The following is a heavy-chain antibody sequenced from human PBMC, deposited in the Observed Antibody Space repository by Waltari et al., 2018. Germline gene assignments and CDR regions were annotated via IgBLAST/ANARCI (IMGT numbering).Heavy chain of an antibody. CDR3: ARHKTAPIAVAGYYFDY. D-gene: IGHD6-19*01. CDR1: GGPISSYY. V-gene: IGHV4-59*08. J-gene: IGHJ4*02. CDR2: IYYSGST. Sequence: QESGPGLVKASETLSLTCTVSGGPISSYYWSWIRQPPGKGLEWIGYIYYSGSTNYNPSLKSRVTISVDTSKNQLSLRLNSVTAADTAVYYCARHKTAPIAVAGYYFDYWGQGTLVTVSS.